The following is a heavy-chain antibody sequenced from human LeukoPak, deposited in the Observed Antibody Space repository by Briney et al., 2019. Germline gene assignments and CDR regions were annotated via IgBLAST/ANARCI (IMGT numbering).Heavy chain of an antibody. V-gene: IGHV1-24*01. CDR1: GYTLTELP. D-gene: IGHD5-24*01. Sequence: ASVKVSCKVSGYTLTELPMHWVRQAPGKGLEWMGGFDPEDGETIYAQKFQGRVTMTEDTSTDTAYMELSSLRSEDTAVYYCATGLRWLQFQGAFDIWGQGTMVTVSS. CDR3: ATGLRWLQFQGAFDI. J-gene: IGHJ3*02. CDR2: FDPEDGET.